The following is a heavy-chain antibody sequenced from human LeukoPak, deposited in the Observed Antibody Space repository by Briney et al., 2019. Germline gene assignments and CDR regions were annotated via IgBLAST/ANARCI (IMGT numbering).Heavy chain of an antibody. Sequence: PGGSLRLSCAASGFTFSSYSMNWVRQAPGKGLEWVSYISSSSSTIYYADSVKGRLTISRDNAKNSLYLQMNSLRAEDTAVYYCARDFPTVTTAGAFDIWGQGTMVTVSS. J-gene: IGHJ3*02. D-gene: IGHD4-17*01. CDR2: ISSSSSTI. CDR1: GFTFSSYS. CDR3: ARDFPTVTTAGAFDI. V-gene: IGHV3-48*04.